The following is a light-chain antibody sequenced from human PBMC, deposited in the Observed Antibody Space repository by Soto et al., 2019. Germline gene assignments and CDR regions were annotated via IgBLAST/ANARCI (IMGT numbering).Light chain of an antibody. CDR1: SSDVGGYNY. Sequence: QSALTQPASVSGSPGQSITISCTGTSSDVGGYNYVSWYQQHPGKARKLMIYEVSNRPSGVSNRFTGSKSGNTDSLTISGLQAEDEADYYCSSYTSSSTLENVVFGGGSKVTVL. J-gene: IGLJ2*01. CDR2: EVS. CDR3: SSYTSSSTLENVV. V-gene: IGLV2-14*01.